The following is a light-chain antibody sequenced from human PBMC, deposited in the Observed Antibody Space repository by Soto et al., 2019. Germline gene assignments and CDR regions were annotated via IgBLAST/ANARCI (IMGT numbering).Light chain of an antibody. CDR2: KAS. J-gene: IGKJ3*01. Sequence: DIQMTQSPSTLSESEGERVTILCRASKGLSSGLAWYQQKPGKAPKLLIYKASSLESGVPSRFSGSGSGTEFTLTISSLQPDDFATYYCQQYNSYPFTFGPGTKVDIK. CDR3: QQYNSYPFT. CDR1: KGLSSG. V-gene: IGKV1-5*03.